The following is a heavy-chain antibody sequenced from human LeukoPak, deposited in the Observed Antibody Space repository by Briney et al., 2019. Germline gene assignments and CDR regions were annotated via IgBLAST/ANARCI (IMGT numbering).Heavy chain of an antibody. Sequence: ASVKVSCKASGYTFTSYYMHWVRQAPGQGLEWMGIINPSGGSTSYAPKFQGRVTMTRDTSTSTVYMELSSLRSEDTAVYYCARVRSMWQQLGYFQHWGQGTLVTVSS. CDR1: GYTFTSYY. J-gene: IGHJ1*01. CDR3: ARVRSMWQQLGYFQH. D-gene: IGHD6-13*01. CDR2: INPSGGST. V-gene: IGHV1-46*01.